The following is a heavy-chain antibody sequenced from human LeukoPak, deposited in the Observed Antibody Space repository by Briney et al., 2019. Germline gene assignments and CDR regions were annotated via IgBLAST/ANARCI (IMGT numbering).Heavy chain of an antibody. CDR1: GYSFTSYW. D-gene: IGHD3-16*01. CDR2: IYTGDSDT. V-gene: IGHV5-51*01. J-gene: IGHJ4*02. Sequence: GESLKISCKGSGYSFTSYWIGWVRPMPGKGLEWMGIIYTGDSDTRYSPSFQGQVTISADKSISTAYLQRSRLKASDTAKYYRERHRAGGGIFDYWGQGTLVTVSS. CDR3: ERHRAGGGIFDY.